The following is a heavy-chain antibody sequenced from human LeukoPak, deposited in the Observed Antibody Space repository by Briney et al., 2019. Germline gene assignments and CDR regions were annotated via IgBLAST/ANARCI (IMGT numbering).Heavy chain of an antibody. CDR3: ARVLPRPRTKDCSGGSCHAGMDV. V-gene: IGHV4-59*01. CDR2: IYYSGST. Sequence: PSETLSLTCAVYGGSFSGYYWSWIRQPPGKGLEWIGFIYYSGSTNYNPSLKSRVTISVDTSKNQFSLKLSSVTAADTAVYYCARVLPRPRTKDCSGGSCHAGMDVWGQGTTVTVSS. D-gene: IGHD2-15*01. CDR1: GGSFSGYY. J-gene: IGHJ6*02.